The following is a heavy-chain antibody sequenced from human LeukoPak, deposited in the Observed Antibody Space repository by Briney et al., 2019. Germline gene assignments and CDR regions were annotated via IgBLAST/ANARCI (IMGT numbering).Heavy chain of an antibody. Sequence: GGSLRLSCAVSGFTFSSYAMSWVRQAPGKGLEWVSAISGSGGSTYYADSVKGRFTISRDNSKNTLYLQMNSLRAEDTAVYYCAKDQFSSGLNWFDPWGQGTLVTVSS. CDR1: GFTFSSYA. V-gene: IGHV3-23*01. CDR3: AKDQFSSGLNWFDP. J-gene: IGHJ5*02. CDR2: ISGSGGST. D-gene: IGHD6-19*01.